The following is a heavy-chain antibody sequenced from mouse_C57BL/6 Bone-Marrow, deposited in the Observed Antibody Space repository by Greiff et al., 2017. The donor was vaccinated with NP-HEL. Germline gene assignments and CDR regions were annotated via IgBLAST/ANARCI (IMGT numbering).Heavy chain of an antibody. CDR3: ARRLLWYPFAY. CDR2: IHPNSGST. D-gene: IGHD2-10*01. Sequence: VKLQESGAELVKPGASVKLSCKASGYTFTSYWMHWVKQRPGQGLEWIGMIHPNSGSTNYNEKFKSKATLTVDKSSSTAYMQLSSLTSEDSAVYYCARRLLWYPFAYWGQGTLVTVSA. J-gene: IGHJ3*01. CDR1: GYTFTSYW. V-gene: IGHV1-64*01.